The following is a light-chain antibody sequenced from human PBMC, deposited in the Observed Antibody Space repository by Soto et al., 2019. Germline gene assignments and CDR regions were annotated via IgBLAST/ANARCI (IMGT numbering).Light chain of an antibody. Sequence: EIVLTHSPASLSLCPWEIATLSCRASQSVDSYLVWHQQKPGQAPRLLIFGASNRATGIPARFSGSGSGTDFTLTINSLEPDDFAVYYCQQRHSWPITLGQGTRLEIK. CDR1: QSVDSY. V-gene: IGKV3-11*01. J-gene: IGKJ5*01. CDR2: GAS. CDR3: QQRHSWPIT.